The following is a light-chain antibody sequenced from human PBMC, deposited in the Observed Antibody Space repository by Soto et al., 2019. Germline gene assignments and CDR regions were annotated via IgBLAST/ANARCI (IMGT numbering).Light chain of an antibody. CDR3: QQYGSSGT. CDR2: GAS. Sequence: TQSPSSLSASVGDRVTITCRASQDISTYLAWYQQKPGQAPRLLIYGASNRATGIPDRFSGSGSGTDFTLTISRLEPEDFAVYYCQQYGSSGTFGQGTKVDIK. J-gene: IGKJ1*01. V-gene: IGKV3-20*01. CDR1: QDISTY.